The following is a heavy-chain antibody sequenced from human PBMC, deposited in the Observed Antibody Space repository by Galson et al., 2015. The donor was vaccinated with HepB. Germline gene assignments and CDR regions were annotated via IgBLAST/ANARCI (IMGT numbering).Heavy chain of an antibody. Sequence: SLRLSCAASGSTFSSYGMHWVRQAPGKGLEWVAVISYDGSNKYYADSVKGRFTISRDNSKNTLYLQMNSLRAEDTAVYYCAKGRGTMWYFDYWGQGTLVTVSS. V-gene: IGHV3-30*18. CDR1: GSTFSSYG. J-gene: IGHJ4*02. D-gene: IGHD1-1*01. CDR2: ISYDGSNK. CDR3: AKGRGTMWYFDY.